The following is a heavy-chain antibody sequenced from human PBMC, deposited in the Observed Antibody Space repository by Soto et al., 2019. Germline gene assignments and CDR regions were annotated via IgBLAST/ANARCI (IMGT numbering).Heavy chain of an antibody. CDR3: ATDSPFTPLRSETPSQIQKWYFEL. J-gene: IGHJ2*01. D-gene: IGHD2-15*01. CDR2: FDLEEREI. Sequence: QVHLVQSGAEVEKPGASVTVSCKVSGYSLTELSINWVRQGPGKGLEWMGGFDLEEREIVYAQNFQGRVTITEDSSTDTAFMELSSLRAEDTAVYYCATDSPFTPLRSETPSQIQKWYFELWGRGTLVTVSS. V-gene: IGHV1-24*01. CDR1: GYSLTELS.